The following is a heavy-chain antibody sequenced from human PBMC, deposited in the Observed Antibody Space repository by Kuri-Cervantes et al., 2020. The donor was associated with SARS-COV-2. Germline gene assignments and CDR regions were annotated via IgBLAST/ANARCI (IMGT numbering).Heavy chain of an antibody. V-gene: IGHV3-66*02. Sequence: GESLKISCVVSGFTVSTNYMSWVRQAPGKGLEWVSVIYTGGSSHYADSVRGRFTISRDKSKNTLYLQMNSLRAEDTAVYYCAKGPGSGWYYFDYWGQGTLVTVSS. CDR1: GFTVSTNY. D-gene: IGHD6-19*01. J-gene: IGHJ4*02. CDR2: IYTGGSS. CDR3: AKGPGSGWYYFDY.